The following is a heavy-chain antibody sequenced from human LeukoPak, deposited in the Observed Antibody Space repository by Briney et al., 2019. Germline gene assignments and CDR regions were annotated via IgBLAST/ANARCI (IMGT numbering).Heavy chain of an antibody. D-gene: IGHD3-10*01. CDR1: GGSISSSSYY. V-gene: IGHV4-39*07. CDR3: ATYYGSGSPGGWFDP. Sequence: SETLSLTCTVSGGSISSSSYYWGWIRQPPGKGLEWIGSIYYSGSTYYNPSLKSRVTISVDTSKNQFSLKLSSVTAADTAVYYCATYYGSGSPGGWFDPWGQGTLVTVSS. J-gene: IGHJ5*02. CDR2: IYYSGST.